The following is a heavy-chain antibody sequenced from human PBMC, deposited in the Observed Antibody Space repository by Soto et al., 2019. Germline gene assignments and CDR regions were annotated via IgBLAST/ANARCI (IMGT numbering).Heavy chain of an antibody. CDR3: ARVPIAAAGPFDP. V-gene: IGHV3-30*03. J-gene: IGHJ5*02. Sequence: GGSLRLSCAASGFSFSTYGMHWVRQAPGKGLEWVAIISFDGSRKHYVDSIRGRFTISRDNSGNTVYLQMNSLSAEDTAVYFCARVPIAAAGPFDPWGQGTLVTVSS. D-gene: IGHD6-13*01. CDR2: ISFDGSRK. CDR1: GFSFSTYG.